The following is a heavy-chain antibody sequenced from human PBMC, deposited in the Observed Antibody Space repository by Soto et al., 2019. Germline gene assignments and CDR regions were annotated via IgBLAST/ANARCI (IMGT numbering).Heavy chain of an antibody. V-gene: IGHV1-69*01. CDR3: ARVTSMVRGVIDNWFDP. D-gene: IGHD3-10*01. CDR2: IIPMYGPA. CDR1: GGTFCSYA. Sequence: QVPLVQSGAEVKKPGSSVTVSCKASGGTFCSYAIHWVRQAPGQGLEWMGGIIPMYGPAKYAQRFQGRVTITADESTTTVYMELTSLTSQDTAVYYCARVTSMVRGVIDNWFDPWGHGTLVTVSS. J-gene: IGHJ5*02.